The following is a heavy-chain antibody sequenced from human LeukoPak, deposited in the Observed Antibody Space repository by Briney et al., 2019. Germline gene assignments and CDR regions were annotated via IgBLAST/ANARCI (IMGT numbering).Heavy chain of an antibody. D-gene: IGHD3-22*01. CDR2: INWNGGST. CDR1: GCTFDDYG. J-gene: IGHJ4*02. V-gene: IGHV3-20*04. Sequence: SGGSLRLSCAASGCTFDDYGMSWVRQAPGKGLEWVSGINWNGGSTGYADSVKGRFTISRDNAKNSRYLQMNRLRAEDTALYYYARDSLDTFKTYYYDSSGYQILFDYWGQGTLVTVSS. CDR3: ARDSLDTFKTYYYDSSGYQILFDY.